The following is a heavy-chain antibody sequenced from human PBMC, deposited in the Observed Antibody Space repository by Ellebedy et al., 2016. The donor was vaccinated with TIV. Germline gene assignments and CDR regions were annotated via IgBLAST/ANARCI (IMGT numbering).Heavy chain of an antibody. CDR1: GFTFRSYT. Sequence: AGSLRLSCATSGFTFRSYTMNWVRQAPGKGLEWVSSISSSSTYIYYADSVKGRFTISRDNAKNSLYLQMNSLRAEDTAVYYCAREEVDSSGPYGMDVWGQGTTVTVSS. J-gene: IGHJ6*02. D-gene: IGHD6-25*01. CDR3: AREEVDSSGPYGMDV. CDR2: ISSSSTYI. V-gene: IGHV3-21*01.